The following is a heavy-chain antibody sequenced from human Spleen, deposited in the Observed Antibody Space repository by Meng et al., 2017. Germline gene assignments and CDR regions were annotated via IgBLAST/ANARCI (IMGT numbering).Heavy chain of an antibody. J-gene: IGHJ4*02. CDR2: INKSGST. CDR1: YGSFSGNY. CDR3: ARTRGYSDYEPFNY. D-gene: IGHD5-12*01. Sequence: QVRLPRWGAGLLTPSAALSLTCGCHYGSFSGNYWGWIRPPPGQGLGWIGEINKSGSTTYNPSLKSRVTMSVDTSKNQFSLNLRSVTAADTAVYYCARTRGYSDYEPFNYWGQGTLVTVSS. V-gene: IGHV4-34*01.